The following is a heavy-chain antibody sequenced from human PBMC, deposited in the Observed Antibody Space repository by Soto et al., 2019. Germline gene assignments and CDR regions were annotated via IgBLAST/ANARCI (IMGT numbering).Heavy chain of an antibody. CDR2: IYPDDSDT. V-gene: IGHV5-51*01. CDR3: ASHVRDEDSVRYFDY. D-gene: IGHD2-8*01. CDR1: GYTFTTYW. J-gene: IGHJ4*02. Sequence: PGESLKISCKGSGYTFTTYWIAWVRQTPGKGLEWMGIIYPDDSDTRYSPSFQGQVTMSADKSVATAYLQWSSLKASDTAMYYCASHVRDEDSVRYFDYWGQGTLVTVS.